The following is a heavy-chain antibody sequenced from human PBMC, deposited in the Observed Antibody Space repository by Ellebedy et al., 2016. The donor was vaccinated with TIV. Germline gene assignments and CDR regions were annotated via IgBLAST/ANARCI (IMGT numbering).Heavy chain of an antibody. CDR2: IFFTGTT. V-gene: IGHV4-39*02. D-gene: IGHD4-17*01. CDR3: ARDYGDCNIDY. J-gene: IGHJ4*02. CDR1: GAAIRTGTYY. Sequence: MPSETLSLTCSVSGAAIRTGTYYWIWVRQAPGKGREWIGSIFFTGTTCYSPSLKSRVAMSVDTSKNQFSLKLNSVTAADTAVYYCARDYGDCNIDYWGPGTLVTVSS.